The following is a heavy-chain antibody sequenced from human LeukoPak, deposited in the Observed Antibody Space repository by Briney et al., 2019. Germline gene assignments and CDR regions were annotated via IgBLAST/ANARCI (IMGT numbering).Heavy chain of an antibody. V-gene: IGHV3-33*01. J-gene: IGHJ4*02. D-gene: IGHD2-2*01. CDR1: LDKFSNSS. Sequence: GGSLRLSSAAPLDKFSNSSIHTVRQAPRKGLAWVAVIWYDGSNKYYGDSVKGRFTIYRDNSKNTLYLEMNSLRAEDTAVYYCARDRSSTYFDYWAQGTPVTVSS. CDR3: ARDRSSTYFDY. CDR2: IWYDGSNK.